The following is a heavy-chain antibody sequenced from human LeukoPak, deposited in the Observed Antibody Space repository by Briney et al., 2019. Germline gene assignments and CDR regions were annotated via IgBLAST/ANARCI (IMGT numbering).Heavy chain of an antibody. D-gene: IGHD3-10*01. Sequence: PSETLSLTCTVSGGSISSYYWSWIRRPPGKGLEWIGYIYYSGSTNYNPSLKSRVTISVDTSKNQFSLKLRSVTAADTAVYYCARENYYGSGKLDVWGKGTTVTISS. V-gene: IGHV4-59*01. CDR2: IYYSGST. CDR1: GGSISSYY. CDR3: ARENYYGSGKLDV. J-gene: IGHJ6*04.